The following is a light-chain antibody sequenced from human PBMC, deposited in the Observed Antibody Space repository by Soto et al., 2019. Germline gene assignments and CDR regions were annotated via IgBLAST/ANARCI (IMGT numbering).Light chain of an antibody. J-gene: IGLJ1*01. V-gene: IGLV1-51*01. CDR2: DSD. CDR3: GTWYSSLTTSV. Sequence: QSVLTQPPSVSAAPGQKGTISCSGSSSNIENNYVSWYQHLPGTAPQLLIYDSDKRPSGIPDRFSGSKSGASATLGITGLQTGDEADYYCGTWYSSLTTSVFGSGTKVTVL. CDR1: SSNIENNY.